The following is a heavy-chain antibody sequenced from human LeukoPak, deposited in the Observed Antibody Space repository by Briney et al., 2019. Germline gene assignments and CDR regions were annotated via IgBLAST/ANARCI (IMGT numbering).Heavy chain of an antibody. J-gene: IGHJ4*02. CDR2: INWNGGGT. CDR1: GFTFDDYG. Sequence: GGSLRLSCAASGFTFDDYGMTWVRQAPGKGLEWVSAINWNGGGTGYADSVKDRFTISRDNAKNSLYLQMHSLRAEDMAFYYCARDRPSGYYFDFWGQGTLVTVSS. D-gene: IGHD3-10*01. V-gene: IGHV3-20*04. CDR3: ARDRPSGYYFDF.